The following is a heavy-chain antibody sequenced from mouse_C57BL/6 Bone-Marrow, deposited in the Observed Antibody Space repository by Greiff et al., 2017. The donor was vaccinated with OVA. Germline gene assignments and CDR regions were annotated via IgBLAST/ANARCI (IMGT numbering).Heavy chain of an antibody. Sequence: DVQLQESGAELVRPGASVKLSCTASGFNIKDYYMHWVKQRPEQGLEWIGRIDPEDGDTEYAPKFQGKATMTADTSSNTAYLQLSSLTSEDTAVYYCTTIYYGNHWYFDVWGTGTTVTVSS. J-gene: IGHJ1*03. CDR1: GFNIKDYY. CDR2: IDPEDGDT. V-gene: IGHV14-1*01. D-gene: IGHD2-1*01. CDR3: TTIYYGNHWYFDV.